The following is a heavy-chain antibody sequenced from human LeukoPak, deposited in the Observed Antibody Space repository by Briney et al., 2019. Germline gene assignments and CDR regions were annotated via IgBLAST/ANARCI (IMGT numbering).Heavy chain of an antibody. CDR2: ISSDESST. J-gene: IGHJ4*02. V-gene: IGHV3-74*01. CDR3: ARGIYGDAVSFDC. CDR1: GFTFSHYW. Sequence: GGSLRLSCAASGFTFSHYWMQWVRQIPGKGLVWVSRISSDESSTNYRDSVKGRFTISRDNARNTLYLHMNSLRAEDTAVYYCARGIYGDAVSFDCWGQGALVTVSS. D-gene: IGHD4-17*01.